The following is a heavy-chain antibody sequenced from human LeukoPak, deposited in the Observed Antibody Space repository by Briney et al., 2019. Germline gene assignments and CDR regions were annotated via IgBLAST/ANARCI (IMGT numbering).Heavy chain of an antibody. CDR3: ARGLRSSSRNGDFDF. CDR1: GGSFSGYY. J-gene: IGHJ4*02. D-gene: IGHD6-13*01. V-gene: IGHV4-34*01. Sequence: SETLSLICAVFGGSFSGYYWRWIRQPPGKGLEWIGEIHHSGSTNYNPSLKSRVTISVDTSKNQFSLKLGSVTAADTAVYYCARGLRSSSRNGDFDFWGQGTLVTVSS. CDR2: IHHSGST.